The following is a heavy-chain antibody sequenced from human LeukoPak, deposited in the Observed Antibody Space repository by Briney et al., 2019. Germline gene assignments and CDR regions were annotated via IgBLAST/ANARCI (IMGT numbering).Heavy chain of an antibody. CDR2: IHYSGST. CDR3: ARQGGGSYVKWVDP. D-gene: IGHD1-26*01. CDR1: VGCIRRFY. J-gene: IGHJ5*02. V-gene: IGHV4-59*08. Sequence: SETLSLTCTLSVGCIRRFYWIWVRQPPGKGLEWIGYIHYSGSTNYNPSLKSRVTISVDTSKNQFSLKVSSVTAADTAVYYCARQGGGSYVKWVDPRGQGTLVTVSS.